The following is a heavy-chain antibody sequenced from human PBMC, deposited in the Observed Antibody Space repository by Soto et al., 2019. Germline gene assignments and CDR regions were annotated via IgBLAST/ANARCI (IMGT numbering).Heavy chain of an antibody. D-gene: IGHD3-9*01. J-gene: IGHJ2*01. V-gene: IGHV4-61*08. CDR1: DDSFRGAEYY. Sequence: SETLSLTCTVSDDSFRGAEYYWSWIRQPLGKGPEWIGYTYYNGDTKYNPALRSRVTMSEDTSKTQFSLRLSSVTAADTAVYFFGRGPSYINGARKFDLWGRG. CDR2: TYYNGDT. CDR3: GRGPSYINGARKFDL.